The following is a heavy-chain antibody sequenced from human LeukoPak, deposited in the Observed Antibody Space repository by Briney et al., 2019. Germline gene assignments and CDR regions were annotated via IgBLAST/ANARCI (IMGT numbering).Heavy chain of an antibody. CDR1: GDSLLRTIYS. Sequence: PSETLPLTCTVPGDSLLRTIYSWGRIRQPPGKGLERIVQFYYSGSTNYHPPLQHRLTKSVDTSKNQFSLKLSSVTAADTAVYYCARDNPDYGGNRDAFDIWGQGTMVTVSS. V-gene: IGHV4-61*01. D-gene: IGHD4-23*01. CDR2: FYYSGST. J-gene: IGHJ3*02. CDR3: ARDNPDYGGNRDAFDI.